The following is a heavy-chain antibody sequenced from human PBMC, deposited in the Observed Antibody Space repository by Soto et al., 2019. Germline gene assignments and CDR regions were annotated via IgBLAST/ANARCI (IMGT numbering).Heavy chain of an antibody. CDR3: ARGLGSGSYYSAYYYDMDV. J-gene: IGHJ6*03. D-gene: IGHD3-10*01. Sequence: PSETLSLTCAVYGGSFSGYYWSWIRQPPGKGLEWIGEINHSGSTNYNPSLKSRVTISVDTSKNQFSLKLSSVTAADTAVYYCARGLGSGSYYSAYYYDMDVWGKGTTVTVSS. CDR2: INHSGST. CDR1: GGSFSGYY. V-gene: IGHV4-34*01.